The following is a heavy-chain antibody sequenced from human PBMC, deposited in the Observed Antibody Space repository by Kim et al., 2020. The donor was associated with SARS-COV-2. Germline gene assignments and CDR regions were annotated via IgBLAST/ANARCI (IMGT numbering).Heavy chain of an antibody. V-gene: IGHV1-18*01. CDR3: ARVAVDYVDY. Sequence: SKYADSVQGRATLTTETSTNTAYLELKNLRSDDTAIYFCARVAVDYVDYWGQGTLVTVSS. J-gene: IGHJ4*02. CDR2: S.